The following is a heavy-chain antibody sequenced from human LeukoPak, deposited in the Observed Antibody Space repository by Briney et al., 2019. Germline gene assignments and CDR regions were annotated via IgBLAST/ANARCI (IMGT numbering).Heavy chain of an antibody. V-gene: IGHV3-64*01. J-gene: IGHJ4*02. D-gene: IGHD2-2*01. CDR3: ARSGDHTIVVVPAAPDY. Sequence: PGGSLRLSCAASGFTFSSYAMHWVRQAPGKGLEYVSAISSNGGSTYYANSVKGRFTISRDNSKNTLYLQMGSLRAEDMAVYYCARSGDHTIVVVPAAPDYWGQGTLVTVSS. CDR1: GFTFSSYA. CDR2: ISSNGGST.